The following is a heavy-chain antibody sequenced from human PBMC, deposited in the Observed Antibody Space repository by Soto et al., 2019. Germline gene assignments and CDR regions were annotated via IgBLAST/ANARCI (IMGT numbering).Heavy chain of an antibody. CDR2: SHYSGST. V-gene: IGHV4-59*01. Sequence: SETLSLTCTVSGGSISSYYWSWIRQPPGKGLEWIGYSHYSGSTNYNPSLKSRVTISVDTSKNQFSLKLSSVTAADTAVYYCARPLRDYFDSSGYFSWFDSWGQGTLVT. CDR1: GGSISSYY. J-gene: IGHJ5*01. D-gene: IGHD3-22*01. CDR3: ARPLRDYFDSSGYFSWFDS.